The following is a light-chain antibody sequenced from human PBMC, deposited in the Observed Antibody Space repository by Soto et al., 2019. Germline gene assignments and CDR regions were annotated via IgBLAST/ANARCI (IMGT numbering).Light chain of an antibody. CDR1: QSVSSNY. CDR3: HQYGSSPRT. J-gene: IGKJ1*01. V-gene: IGKV3-20*01. CDR2: GVS. Sequence: EIVLTQSPGTLSLSPGGRATLSCWASQSVSSNYLAWYQQKPGQTPRLLIYGVSTRATGIPDRFSGSGSGSGTDFTLTISRLEPEDFAVYYCHQYGSSPRTFGQGTKVDIK.